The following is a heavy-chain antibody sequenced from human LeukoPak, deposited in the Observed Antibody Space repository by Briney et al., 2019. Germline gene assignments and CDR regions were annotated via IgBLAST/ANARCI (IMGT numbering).Heavy chain of an antibody. D-gene: IGHD6-6*01. CDR1: GFTVSSNY. CDR2: IYSGGST. J-gene: IGHJ6*03. Sequence: GGSLRLSCAASGFTVSSNYMSWVRQAPGKGLEWVSVIYSGGSTYYADSVKGRFTISRDNSKNTLYLQMNSLRAEDTAVYYCTRGVEYSSSYYYYYYMDVWGKGTTVTVSS. V-gene: IGHV3-66*01. CDR3: TRGVEYSSSYYYYYYMDV.